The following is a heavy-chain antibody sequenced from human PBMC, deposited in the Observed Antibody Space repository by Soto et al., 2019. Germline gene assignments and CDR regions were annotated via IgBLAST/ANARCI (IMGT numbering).Heavy chain of an antibody. CDR3: ASGTYYGDYDAFDI. J-gene: IGHJ3*02. CDR2: IIPIFGTA. CDR1: GGTFSSYV. Sequence: QVQLVQSGAEVKKPGSSVKVSCKASGGTFSSYVISWVRQAPGQGLEWMGGIIPIFGTANYAQKFQGRVTITADESTSTAYMELSSLRSEDTAVYYCASGTYYGDYDAFDIWGQGTMVTVSS. D-gene: IGHD4-17*01. V-gene: IGHV1-69*12.